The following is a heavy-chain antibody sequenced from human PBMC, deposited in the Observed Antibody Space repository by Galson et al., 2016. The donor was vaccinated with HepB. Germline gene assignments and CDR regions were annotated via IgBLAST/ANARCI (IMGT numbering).Heavy chain of an antibody. CDR3: ARCNPDDYYGMDV. D-gene: IGHD3-10*01. CDR2: IDWDDDE. CDR1: GFSLSSSGMC. V-gene: IGHV2-70*01. Sequence: PALVKPTQTLTLTCTFSGFSLSSSGMCVNWIRQPPGKALEWLALIDWDDDEFYSTSLKTRLTISKDTSKSQVVLTMTNMDPVDTATYYCARCNPDDYYGMDVWGQGPTVTVSS. J-gene: IGHJ6*02.